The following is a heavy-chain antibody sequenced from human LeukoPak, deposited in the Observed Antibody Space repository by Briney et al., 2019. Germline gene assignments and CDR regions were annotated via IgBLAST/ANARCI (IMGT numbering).Heavy chain of an antibody. CDR1: GYTFTDYY. Sequence: ASVKVSCKASGYTFTDYYIHWVRQAPGQGLGWMGWIHPNSGGTNFAQKFQGRVTMTRDSSISTAYMEVSSLRSDDTAVYYCARAPVGGPLRFFDYWGQGTLVTVSS. V-gene: IGHV1-2*02. CDR3: ARAPVGGPLRFFDY. CDR2: IHPNSGGT. J-gene: IGHJ4*02. D-gene: IGHD3-3*01.